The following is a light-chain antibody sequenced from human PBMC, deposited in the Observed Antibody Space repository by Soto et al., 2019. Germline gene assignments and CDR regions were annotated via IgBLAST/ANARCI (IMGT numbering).Light chain of an antibody. CDR1: SSDVGGYNY. CDR2: EVN. Sequence: QSVLTQPPSASGSPVQSVTISCTGTSSDVGGYNYVSWYQQHPGKAPKLMIYEVNKRPSGVPDRFSASKSGNTASLTVSGLQAEDEADYYCSSYAGSTSVIFGGGTKLTVL. J-gene: IGLJ2*01. CDR3: SSYAGSTSVI. V-gene: IGLV2-8*01.